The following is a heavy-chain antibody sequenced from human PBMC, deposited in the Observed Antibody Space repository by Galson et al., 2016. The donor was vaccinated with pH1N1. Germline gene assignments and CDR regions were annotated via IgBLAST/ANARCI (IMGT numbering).Heavy chain of an antibody. D-gene: IGHD1-26*01. Sequence: SLRLSCAASGLIFNSYGMHWVRQAPGKGLEWLAFIQYDGRSKLYADSVKGRFSVSRDISKNTLTLEMNSLRVEDTALYYCAKDLAGGLRGDALDIWGQGTMVTVSS. CDR3: AKDLAGGLRGDALDI. CDR2: IQYDGRSK. CDR1: GLIFNSYG. J-gene: IGHJ3*02. V-gene: IGHV3-30*02.